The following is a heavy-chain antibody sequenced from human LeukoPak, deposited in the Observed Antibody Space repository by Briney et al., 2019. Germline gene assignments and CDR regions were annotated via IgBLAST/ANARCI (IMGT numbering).Heavy chain of an antibody. CDR3: ATDQSECSTTACYRYYFDY. D-gene: IGHD2-2*01. Sequence: GGSLRLSCAASGFTFSNAWMTWVRQAPGKGLEWVGRIKSKTGDETTDYAAPLKGRFTISRDDSKNTLYLQMISLKTEDTAVYYCATDQSECSTTACYRYYFDYWGQGTLVTVSS. V-gene: IGHV3-15*01. J-gene: IGHJ4*02. CDR2: IKSKTGDETT. CDR1: GFTFSNAW.